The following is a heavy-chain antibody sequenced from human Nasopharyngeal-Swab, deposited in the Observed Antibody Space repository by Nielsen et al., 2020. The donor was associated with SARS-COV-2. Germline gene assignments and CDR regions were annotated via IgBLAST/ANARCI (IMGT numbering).Heavy chain of an antibody. D-gene: IGHD5-24*01. CDR3: ARVTRDGYNYVRFDY. V-gene: IGHV4-4*07. CDR2: IYTSGST. Sequence: SETLSLTCTVSGGSISSYYWSWIRQPAGKGLEWIGRIYTSGSTNYNPSLKSRVTMSVDTSKNQFSLKLSSVTAADTAVYYCARVTRDGYNYVRFDYWGQGTLVTVSS. J-gene: IGHJ4*02. CDR1: GGSISSYY.